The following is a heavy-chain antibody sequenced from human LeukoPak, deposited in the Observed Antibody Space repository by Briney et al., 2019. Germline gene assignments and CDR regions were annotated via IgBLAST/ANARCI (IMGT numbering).Heavy chain of an antibody. CDR2: MYTSGNT. CDR1: GDSISSYF. D-gene: IGHD5-12*01. Sequence: SETLSLTCTVSGDSISSYFWSWIRQPAGKGLELIGRMYTSGNTIYNPSLKSRVSMSVDTSKNQLSLKVRSVTAAGTAVYYCARDSGYDLSWGQGTLVTVSS. CDR3: ARDSGYDLS. V-gene: IGHV4-4*07. J-gene: IGHJ4*02.